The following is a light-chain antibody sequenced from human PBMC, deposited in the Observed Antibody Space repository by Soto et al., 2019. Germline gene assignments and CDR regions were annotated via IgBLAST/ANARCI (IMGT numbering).Light chain of an antibody. CDR2: WAS. V-gene: IGKV4-1*01. CDR1: QSVLYNSNNQNY. CDR3: QQYYRSRT. Sequence: DIVMTQSPDSLAVSLGERATISCKSSQSVLYNSNNQNYLAWYQQKAGQPPKLLNYWASTRESGFPDRFTGSGSGTDFTITLSSLQAEDVAFYYCQQYYRSRTFGQGTKVEI. J-gene: IGKJ1*01.